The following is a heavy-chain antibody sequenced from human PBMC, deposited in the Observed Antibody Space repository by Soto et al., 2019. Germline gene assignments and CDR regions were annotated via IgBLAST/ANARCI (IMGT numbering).Heavy chain of an antibody. D-gene: IGHD3-16*01. Sequence: EVQLVESGGGLVQPGRSLRLSCVASGFTFEDYVMHWVRQAPGKGLEWISGISGNSGYIGYADSVRDLYTISRDNAKNTLYLQINSQRVEDTALFYCAKDWGNYYYFDYWGRGTLVTVSS. CDR2: ISGNSGYI. J-gene: IGHJ4*02. V-gene: IGHV3-9*01. CDR3: AKDWGNYYYFDY. CDR1: GFTFEDYV.